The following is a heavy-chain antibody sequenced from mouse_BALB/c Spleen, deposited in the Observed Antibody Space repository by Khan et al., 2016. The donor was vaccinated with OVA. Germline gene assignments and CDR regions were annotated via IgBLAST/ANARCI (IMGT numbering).Heavy chain of an antibody. Sequence: VQLQESGTELAKPGASVKMSCKASGYTFTNYWMHWVKQRPGQGLEWIGYINPTSGYTDYNENFKDKATLSADKSSRPAYMQLSSLTSEDSAVYYGARDRIDYWGQGTTLTVAS. CDR1: GYTFTNYW. V-gene: IGHV1-7*01. J-gene: IGHJ2*01. CDR3: ARDRIDY. CDR2: INPTSGYT.